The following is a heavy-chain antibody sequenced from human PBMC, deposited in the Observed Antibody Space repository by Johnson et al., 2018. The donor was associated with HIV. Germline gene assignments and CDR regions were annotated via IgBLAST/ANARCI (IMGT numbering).Heavy chain of an antibody. J-gene: IGHJ3*02. V-gene: IGHV3-11*04. CDR2: ISGSGFDI. D-gene: IGHD4-11*01. Sequence: QVQLVESGGGLVKPGGSLRLSCAASNFTFSDYYMTWIRQAPGKGLEWLSYISGSGFDIYYADSVKGRFTVSRDNTKKSLFLQMNSLRAEDTSVYYCATKGITVTTARAFDIWGRGTMVTVSS. CDR3: ATKGITVTTARAFDI. CDR1: NFTFSDYY.